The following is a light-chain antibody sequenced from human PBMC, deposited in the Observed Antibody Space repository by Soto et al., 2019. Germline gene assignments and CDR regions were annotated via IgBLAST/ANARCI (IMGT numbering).Light chain of an antibody. Sequence: EIELTQSPVTLSLSPGERATLSCRASQSVSSSYFGWYQKKPGQAPRLLIYGASSRATGIPEMFSGSGSGRDFTLIISRLEPADFAVYYCQQYGSSAPTWTFGRGTKVEIK. V-gene: IGKV3-20*01. CDR1: QSVSSSY. CDR3: QQYGSSAPTWT. J-gene: IGKJ1*01. CDR2: GAS.